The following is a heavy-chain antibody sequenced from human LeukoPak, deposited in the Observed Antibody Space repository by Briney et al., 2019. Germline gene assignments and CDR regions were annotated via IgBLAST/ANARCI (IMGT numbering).Heavy chain of an antibody. Sequence: GGSLRLSCAASGFTFSMYFMRWVRQAPGKGLEWVASINEDGSQTYYVDSVKGRFTISRDNAKNLLYLQMNSLRAEDTAVYYCARDFLGFSDSWGQGTLVTVSS. V-gene: IGHV3-7*04. CDR2: INEDGSQT. D-gene: IGHD1-26*01. CDR3: ARDFLGFSDS. CDR1: GFTFSMYF. J-gene: IGHJ4*02.